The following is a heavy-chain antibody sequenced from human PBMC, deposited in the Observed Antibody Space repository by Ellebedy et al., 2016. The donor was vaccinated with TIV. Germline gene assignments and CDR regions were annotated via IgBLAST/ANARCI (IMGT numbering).Heavy chain of an antibody. CDR3: ARARSSGWLHTPDY. CDR2: INPSGGSI. D-gene: IGHD6-19*01. Sequence: AASVKVSCKASGYTFSNYFMHWVRQAPGQGLEWMGIINPSGGSITYAQKLQGRVTMTRDTSTSTVYMELSSLRSEDTAVYYCARARSSGWLHTPDYWGQGILVTVSS. CDR1: GYTFSNYF. V-gene: IGHV1-46*04. J-gene: IGHJ4*02.